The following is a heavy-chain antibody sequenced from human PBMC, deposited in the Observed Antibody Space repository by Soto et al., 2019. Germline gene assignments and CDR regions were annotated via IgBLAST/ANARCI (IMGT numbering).Heavy chain of an antibody. V-gene: IGHV3-33*01. CDR1: GFTFSSYG. D-gene: IGHD5-18*01. CDR2: IWYDGTKQ. Sequence: GGSLRLSCAASGFTFSSYGMHWVRQAPGKGLEWVALIWYDGTKQYYADSVKGRFTISRDNSKNTLYVQMNSLRAEDTAVYYCARDGTAMARGYYYYEMDVWGQGTTVTVSS. CDR3: ARDGTAMARGYYYYEMDV. J-gene: IGHJ6*02.